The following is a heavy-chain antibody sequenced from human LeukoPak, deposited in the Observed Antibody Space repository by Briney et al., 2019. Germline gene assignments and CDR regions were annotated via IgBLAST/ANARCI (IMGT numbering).Heavy chain of an antibody. CDR2: ISSSSSTI. CDR1: GFTVSSNY. V-gene: IGHV3-48*01. CDR3: AREENSGSYKVPFDY. D-gene: IGHD1-26*01. J-gene: IGHJ4*02. Sequence: PGGSLRLSCAASGFTVSSNYMSWVRQAPGKGLEWVSYISSSSSTIYYADSVKGRFTISRDNAKNSLYLQMNSLRAEDTAVYYCAREENSGSYKVPFDYWGQGTLVTVSS.